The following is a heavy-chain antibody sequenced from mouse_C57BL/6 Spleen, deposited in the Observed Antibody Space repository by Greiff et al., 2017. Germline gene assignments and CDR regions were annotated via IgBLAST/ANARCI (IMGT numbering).Heavy chain of an antibody. J-gene: IGHJ4*01. Sequence: QVHVKQPGTELVKPGASVKLSCKASGYTFTSYWMHWVKQRPGQGLEWIGNINPSNGGTNYNEKFKSKATLTVDKSSSTAYMQLSSLTSEDSAVYYCARGIYYGNLYAMDYWGQGTSVTVSS. V-gene: IGHV1-53*01. CDR2: INPSNGGT. CDR3: ARGIYYGNLYAMDY. CDR1: GYTFTSYW. D-gene: IGHD2-1*01.